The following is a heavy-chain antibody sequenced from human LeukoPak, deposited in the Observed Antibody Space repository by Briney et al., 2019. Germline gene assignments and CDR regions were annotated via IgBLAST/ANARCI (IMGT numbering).Heavy chain of an antibody. J-gene: IGHJ4*02. V-gene: IGHV3-53*01. D-gene: IGHD5-24*01. CDR2: IYSGGST. CDR1: GFTVSSNY. CDR3: AREARDGYSPEDY. Sequence: GGFLRLSCAASGFTVSSNYMSWVRQAPGKGLEWVSVIYSGGSTYYADSVKGRFTISGDNSKNTLYLQMNSLRAEDTAVYYCAREARDGYSPEDYWGQGTLVTVSS.